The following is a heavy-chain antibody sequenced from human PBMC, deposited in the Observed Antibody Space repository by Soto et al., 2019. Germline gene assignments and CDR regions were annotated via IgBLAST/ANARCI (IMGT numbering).Heavy chain of an antibody. D-gene: IGHD2-15*01. Sequence: PGGSLRLSCAASGFTFSSYTTHPPPQAPGKGLEWVSSISSSSSYIYYADSVKGRFTISRDNAKNSLYLQMNSLRAEDTAVYYCARDLVVDGMDVWGQGTTVTVSS. CDR2: ISSSSSYI. J-gene: IGHJ6*02. CDR1: GFTFSSYT. CDR3: ARDLVVDGMDV. V-gene: IGHV3-21*01.